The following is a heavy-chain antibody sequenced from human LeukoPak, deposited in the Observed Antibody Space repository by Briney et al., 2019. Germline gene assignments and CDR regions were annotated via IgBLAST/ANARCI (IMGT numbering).Heavy chain of an antibody. D-gene: IGHD3-22*01. J-gene: IGHJ4*02. CDR2: ISYDVSNK. Sequence: AGSMRLSCAASGFTVSSYAMHWVRQAPGKGLEWVAVISYDVSNKYYADSVKGRFTISRDNSKNTLYLQMNSLRAEDTAVYYCARDPQLYYYDSSGYQTRFDYWGQGTLVTVSS. V-gene: IGHV3-30-3*01. CDR3: ARDPQLYYYDSSGYQTRFDY. CDR1: GFTVSSYA.